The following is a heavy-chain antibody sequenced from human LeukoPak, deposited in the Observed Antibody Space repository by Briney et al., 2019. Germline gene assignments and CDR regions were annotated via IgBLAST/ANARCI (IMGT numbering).Heavy chain of an antibody. CDR3: ICDGSGSSY. CDR1: GFTFSAYA. J-gene: IGHJ4*02. Sequence: PGGSLRLSCAASGFTFSAYAMSWVRQAPGKGLEWVSAISGVDGTTYYADSVKGRFTISRDNSMNTLYLQMNSLRAEDTAVYYCICDGSGSSYWGQGTLVTVSS. D-gene: IGHD3-10*01. V-gene: IGHV3-23*01. CDR2: ISGVDGTT.